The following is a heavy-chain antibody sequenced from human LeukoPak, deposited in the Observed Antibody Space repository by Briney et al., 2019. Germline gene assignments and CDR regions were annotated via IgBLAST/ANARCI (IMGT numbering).Heavy chain of an antibody. CDR1: GYTLTELS. J-gene: IGHJ4*02. CDR2: FDPEDGET. V-gene: IGHV1-24*01. Sequence: ASVKVSRKVSGYTLTELSMHWVRQAPGKGLEWMGGFDPEDGETIYAQKFQGRVTMTEDTSTDTAYMELSSLRSEDTAVYYCATKVLRSGYTYGFGNYWGQGTLVTVSS. CDR3: ATKVLRSGYTYGFGNY. D-gene: IGHD5-18*01.